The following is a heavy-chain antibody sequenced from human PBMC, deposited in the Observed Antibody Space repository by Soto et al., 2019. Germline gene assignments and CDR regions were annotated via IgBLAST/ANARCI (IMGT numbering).Heavy chain of an antibody. Sequence: ASVKVSCKACGYSFTSYAMHCVRQAPGQRLEWMGWINAGNGNTKYSQKFQGRVTITRDTSASTAYMELSSLRSEDTAVYYCARENGLLRYGMDVWGQGTTVTVS. CDR2: INAGNGNT. D-gene: IGHD1-1*01. CDR3: ARENGLLRYGMDV. J-gene: IGHJ6*02. CDR1: GYSFTSYA. V-gene: IGHV1-3*01.